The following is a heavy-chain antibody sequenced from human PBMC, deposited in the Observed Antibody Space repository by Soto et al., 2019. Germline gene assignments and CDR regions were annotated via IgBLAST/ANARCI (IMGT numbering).Heavy chain of an antibody. CDR3: ARDDSGYDMLRGEFDY. J-gene: IGHJ4*02. V-gene: IGHV4-39*02. CDR2: IYYSGST. D-gene: IGHD5-12*01. Sequence: SETLSLTCTVSGGSISSSSYYWGWIRQPPGKGLEWIGSIYYSGSTYYNPSLKSRVTISVDTSKNQFSLKLSSVTAADTAVYYCARDDSGYDMLRGEFDYWGQGTLVTVSS. CDR1: GGSISSSSYY.